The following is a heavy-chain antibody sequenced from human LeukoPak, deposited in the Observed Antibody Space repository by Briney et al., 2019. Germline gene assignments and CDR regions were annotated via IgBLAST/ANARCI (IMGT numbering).Heavy chain of an antibody. CDR3: ASAMGVFDY. CDR1: GFTFSRYA. V-gene: IGHV3-23*01. CDR2: ISGSGGST. D-gene: IGHD3-16*01. Sequence: GGSLRLSCAASGFTFSRYAMSWVRQAPGKGLEWVSAISGSGGSTHYADSVKGRFTISRDNAKNSLYLQMNSLRAEDTAVYYCASAMGVFDYWGQGTLVTVSS. J-gene: IGHJ4*02.